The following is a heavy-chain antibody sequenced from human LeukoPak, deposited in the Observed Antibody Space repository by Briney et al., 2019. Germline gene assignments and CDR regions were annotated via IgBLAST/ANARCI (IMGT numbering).Heavy chain of an antibody. V-gene: IGHV5-51*01. CDR2: IYPGDSDT. CDR3: ARHPQLGGYCSVTNCLNWFDS. Sequence: GESLKISCKGSGYSFTNYWIGWVRQMPGKGLEWKGIIYPGDSDTRYSPSFQGQVTISADKSISTAYLQWSSLKASDTAMYYCARHPQLGGYCSVTNCLNWFDSWGQGTLVTVSS. J-gene: IGHJ5*01. CDR1: GYSFTNYW. D-gene: IGHD2-2*01.